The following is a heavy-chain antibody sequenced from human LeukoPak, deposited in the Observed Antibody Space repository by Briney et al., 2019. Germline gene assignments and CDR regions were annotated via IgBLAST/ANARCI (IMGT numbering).Heavy chain of an antibody. J-gene: IGHJ4*02. V-gene: IGHV4-39*07. CDR2: FYYSGST. D-gene: IGHD6-19*01. Sequence: SETLSLTCTVSGGSINTYNYYWDWIRQPPGKGLEWIGTFYYSGSTYYNPSLKSRVTTSVDTSKNQFSLKLSSVTAADTAVYYCARDAPGGAVAGTTYWGQGTLVTVSS. CDR3: ARDAPGGAVAGTTY. CDR1: GGSINTYNYY.